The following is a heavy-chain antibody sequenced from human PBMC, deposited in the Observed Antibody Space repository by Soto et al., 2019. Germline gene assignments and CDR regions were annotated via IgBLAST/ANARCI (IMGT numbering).Heavy chain of an antibody. D-gene: IGHD2-21*02. CDR2: TYYRSKWYN. CDR1: GDSVSSNRAA. CDR3: ARRVTTEATAFDY. J-gene: IGHJ4*02. Sequence: QVQLQQSGPVLVKPSQTLSLTCAISGDSVSSNRAAWNWIRQSPSRGLEWLGRTYYRSKWYNDFAISVKSRITINADTSKNQFSLQLSSVTPEDTALYYCARRVTTEATAFDYWGQGTLVTVSS. V-gene: IGHV6-1*01.